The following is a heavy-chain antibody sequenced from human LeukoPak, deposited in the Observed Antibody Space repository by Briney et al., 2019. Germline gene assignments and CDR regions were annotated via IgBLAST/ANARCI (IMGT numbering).Heavy chain of an antibody. V-gene: IGHV4-59*01. CDR2: IYHSGST. D-gene: IGHD3-10*01. J-gene: IGHJ4*02. CDR1: GGSLSSYY. Sequence: SETLSLTCTVSGGSLSSYYWSWIRQPPGKGLEWIGYIYHSGSTNYNPSLKSRVTISVDTSKNQFSLKLSSVTAADTAVYYCARDTYYYGSGSYYPGGIDYWGQGTLVTVSS. CDR3: ARDTYYYGSGSYYPGGIDY.